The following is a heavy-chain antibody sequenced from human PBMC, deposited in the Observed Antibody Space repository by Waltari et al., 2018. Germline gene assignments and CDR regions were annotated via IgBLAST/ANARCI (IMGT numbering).Heavy chain of an antibody. CDR2: INPIFGTA. Sequence: QVQLVQSGAEVKKPGSSVKVSCKASGGTFSSYAISWVRQAPGQGLEWMGGINPIFGTANYAQKFQGRVTMTADESTSTAYMELSSLRSEDTAVYYCAREKKYYYDSSGYHYDAFDIWGQGTMVTVSS. D-gene: IGHD3-22*01. CDR3: AREKKYYYDSSGYHYDAFDI. CDR1: GGTFSSYA. J-gene: IGHJ3*02. V-gene: IGHV1-69*01.